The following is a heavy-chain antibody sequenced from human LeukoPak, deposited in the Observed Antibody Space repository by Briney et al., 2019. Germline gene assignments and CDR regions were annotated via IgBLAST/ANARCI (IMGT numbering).Heavy chain of an antibody. D-gene: IGHD1-20*01. V-gene: IGHV3-53*01. CDR1: GFTVSNNY. Sequence: GGSLRLSCAASGFTVSNNYMSWVRQAPGKGLDWVSVIYSTGGTYYAESVKGRFTISRDNSKNTLSLQMNSLRAEDTAIYYCAKGPGNWIANFDYWGQGTLVTVSS. J-gene: IGHJ4*02. CDR2: IYSTGGT. CDR3: AKGPGNWIANFDY.